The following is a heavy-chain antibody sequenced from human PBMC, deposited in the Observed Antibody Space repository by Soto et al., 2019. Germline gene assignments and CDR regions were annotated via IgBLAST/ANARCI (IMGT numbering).Heavy chain of an antibody. V-gene: IGHV3-53*01. D-gene: IGHD4-4*01. J-gene: IGHJ6*03. Sequence: GGSLRLSCAASGFTVSSNYMSWVRQAPGKGLEWVSVIYSGGSTYYADSVKGRFTISRDNSKNTLYLQMNSLRAEDTAVYYCARCPFDSNYYYYYMDVWGKGTTVTVSS. CDR2: IYSGGST. CDR1: GFTVSSNY. CDR3: ARCPFDSNYYYYYMDV.